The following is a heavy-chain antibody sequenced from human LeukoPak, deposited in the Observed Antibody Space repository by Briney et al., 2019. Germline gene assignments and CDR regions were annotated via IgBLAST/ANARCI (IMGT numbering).Heavy chain of an antibody. CDR3: TKDKIQFGYYGMDV. J-gene: IGHJ6*02. V-gene: IGHV3-9*01. CDR1: GFTFDDYA. D-gene: IGHD3-16*01. Sequence: GRSLRLSCAASGFTFDDYAMHWVRQAPGKGLEWVSGINWNSGSIDYADSVKGRFTISRDNAKNSLYLQMNSLRAEDTALYYCTKDKIQFGYYGMDVWGQGTTVIVSS. CDR2: INWNSGSI.